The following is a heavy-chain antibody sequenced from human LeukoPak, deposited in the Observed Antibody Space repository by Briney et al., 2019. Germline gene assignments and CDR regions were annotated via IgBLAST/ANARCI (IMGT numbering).Heavy chain of an antibody. Sequence: SETLSLTCTVSGYSIDSGYYWGWIRQPPGKGLEWIGSIYHSGTTYYNPSLKSRVTISLDTSKNQFSLKLSSVTAADTAMYYCARAGSTGYFQHWGQGTLVTVSS. CDR3: ARAGSTGYFQH. D-gene: IGHD6-13*01. J-gene: IGHJ1*01. CDR1: GYSIDSGYY. CDR2: IYHSGTT. V-gene: IGHV4-38-2*02.